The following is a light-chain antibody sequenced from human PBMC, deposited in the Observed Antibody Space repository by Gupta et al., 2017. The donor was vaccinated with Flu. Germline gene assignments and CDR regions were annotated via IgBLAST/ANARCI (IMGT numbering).Light chain of an antibody. CDR2: EVI. Sequence: SALTQPASVSGSPGPSITISCTGTSSDVGGYNYVSWYQPHPGKAPKLLVYEVINRPAAVASRFSGSKSGNTASLTISAHQAEEEADYYRCSHTRNNTVVFGGGTKLTV. J-gene: IGLJ3*02. V-gene: IGLV2-14*01. CDR3: CSHTRNNTVV. CDR1: SSDVGGYNY.